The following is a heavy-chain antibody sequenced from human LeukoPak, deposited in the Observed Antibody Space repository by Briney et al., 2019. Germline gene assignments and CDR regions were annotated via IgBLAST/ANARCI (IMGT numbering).Heavy chain of an antibody. J-gene: IGHJ6*03. V-gene: IGHV1-2*02. CDR2: INPNSGDT. CDR3: ARGGLRVMVYRLYYMDV. Sequence: GALVKVSCKASGYSFTGYYMHWVRQAPGQGLEWMGWINPNSGDTKYAQKFQGRVTMTRDTSISTAYMELTRLRSDDTAVYYCARGGLRVMVYRLYYMDVWGKGTTVTVSS. D-gene: IGHD2-8*01. CDR1: GYSFTGYY.